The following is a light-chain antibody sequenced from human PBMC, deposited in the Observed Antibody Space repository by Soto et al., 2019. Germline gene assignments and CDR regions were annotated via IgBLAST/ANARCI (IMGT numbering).Light chain of an antibody. J-gene: IGKJ1*01. CDR3: QQYNDNWT. V-gene: IGKV1-5*03. CDR2: KAS. Sequence: DIQMTQSPSTLSASVGDRVTITCRASQSMSSWLAWYQQKPGKAPKLLIYKASTLQSGVPSRFSGSGSGTDFTLAISSLQPDDSATYYCQQYNDNWTFGQGTNVE. CDR1: QSMSSW.